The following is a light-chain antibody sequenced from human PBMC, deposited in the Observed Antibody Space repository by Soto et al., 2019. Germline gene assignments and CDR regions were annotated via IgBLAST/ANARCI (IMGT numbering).Light chain of an antibody. J-gene: IGKJ2*01. Sequence: DIQMTQSPSTLSASVGDRVTITCRASQSISNWLAWYQQKPGKAPKLLIYKASSLESGVPSRFSGSGSGTEFTLTISSLQPDDFATYYCQRYNSLYTFGQGTKLEIK. CDR1: QSISNW. CDR3: QRYNSLYT. V-gene: IGKV1-5*03. CDR2: KAS.